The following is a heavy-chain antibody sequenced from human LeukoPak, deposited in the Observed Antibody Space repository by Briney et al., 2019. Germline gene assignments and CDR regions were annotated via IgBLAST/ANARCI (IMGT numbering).Heavy chain of an antibody. D-gene: IGHD4-11*01. CDR3: TKGRSNHY. V-gene: IGHV3-7*01. CDR2: INQGGRES. J-gene: IGHJ4*02. Sequence: AGSLRLSCAASGFTFSDFWMGWVRQAPGKGLEWVANINQGGRESYYVDSVKGRFTISRDNAKKSLFLQMNSLRAEDTAVYYCTKGRSNHYWGQGTLVTVST. CDR1: GFTFSDFW.